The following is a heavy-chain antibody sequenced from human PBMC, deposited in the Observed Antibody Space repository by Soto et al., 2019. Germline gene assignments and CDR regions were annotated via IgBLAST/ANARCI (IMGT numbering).Heavy chain of an antibody. CDR1: GGSITSHYW. Sequence: SQTLPLTWAVSGGSITSHYWWSWVRQPPGKGLEWIGEVFHSGAVNYNPSLKSRVTISLDKSNNQFSLTLTSVTAADTAIYYCARNPFDYWGQGTLVTVSS. CDR3: ARNPFDY. V-gene: IGHV4-4*02. CDR2: VFHSGAV. J-gene: IGHJ4*02.